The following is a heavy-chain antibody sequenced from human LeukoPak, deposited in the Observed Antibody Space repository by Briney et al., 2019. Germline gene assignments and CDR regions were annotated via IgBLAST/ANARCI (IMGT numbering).Heavy chain of an antibody. J-gene: IGHJ4*02. CDR3: ARDSSAVFGVVITFDY. D-gene: IGHD3-3*01. Sequence: ASVKVSCKASGGTFSSYDISWVRQAPGQGLEWMGGIIPIGGTANYAQKFQGRVTMTGATSTSTAYMELSSLRSEDTAVYYCARDSSAVFGVVITFDYWGQGTLVTVSS. CDR2: IIPIGGTA. CDR1: GGTFSSYD. V-gene: IGHV1-69*06.